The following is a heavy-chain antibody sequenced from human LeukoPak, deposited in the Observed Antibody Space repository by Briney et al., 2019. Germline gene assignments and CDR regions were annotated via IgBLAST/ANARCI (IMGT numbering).Heavy chain of an antibody. J-gene: IGHJ6*03. V-gene: IGHV1-69*13. D-gene: IGHD3-3*01. CDR3: ARSSLRFLEWLLSRYYYYMDV. CDR1: GGTFSSYA. CDR2: IIPIFGTA. Sequence: ASVKVSCKASGGTFSSYAISWVRQAPGQGLEWMGGIIPIFGTANYAQKLQGRVTITADESTSTAYMELSSLRSEDTAVYYCARSSLRFLEWLLSRYYYYMDVWGKGTTVTVSS.